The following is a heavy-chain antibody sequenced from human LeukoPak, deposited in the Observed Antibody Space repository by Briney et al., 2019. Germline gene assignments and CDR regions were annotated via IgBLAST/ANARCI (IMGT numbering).Heavy chain of an antibody. CDR2: IYYSGST. J-gene: IGHJ3*02. Sequence: PSETLSLTCTVSGGSISSYYWSWIRQPPGKGLEWIGYIYYSGSTNYNPSLKSRVTISVDTSKNQFSLKLSSVTAADTAVYYCARVWSASDIWGQGTMVTVSS. CDR3: ARVWSASDI. V-gene: IGHV4-59*01. D-gene: IGHD1-1*01. CDR1: GGSISSYY.